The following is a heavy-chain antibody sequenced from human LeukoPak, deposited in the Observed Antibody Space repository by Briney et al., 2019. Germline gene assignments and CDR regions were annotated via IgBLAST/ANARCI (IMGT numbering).Heavy chain of an antibody. J-gene: IGHJ4*02. CDR1: GGSISSGDYY. V-gene: IGHV4-30-4*01. CDR3: ARGGLLWFGELLAAFDY. Sequence: SETLSLTCTVSGGSISSGDYYWSWIRQPPGKGLEWIGYIYYSGSTFYNPSLKSRISISIDTPKNQFTLKLSSVTAADTAVYYCARGGLLWFGELLAAFDYWGQGTLVTVSS. CDR2: IYYSGST. D-gene: IGHD3-10*01.